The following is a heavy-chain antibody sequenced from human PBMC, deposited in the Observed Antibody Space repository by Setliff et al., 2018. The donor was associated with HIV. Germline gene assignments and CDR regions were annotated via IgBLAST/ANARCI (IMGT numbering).Heavy chain of an antibody. V-gene: IGHV3-53*05. CDR1: GFPVSDNY. CDR3: ARASQAAAGYYFDY. CDR2: IYSDGRT. Sequence: HPGGSLRLSCAASGFPVSDNYMTWVRQAPGKGLEWVSVIYSDGRTFYADSVKGRFTISRDDSKNTVYLQMNSLRAEDTAVYYCARASQAAAGYYFDYWGQGTLVTVSS. D-gene: IGHD6-13*01. J-gene: IGHJ4*02.